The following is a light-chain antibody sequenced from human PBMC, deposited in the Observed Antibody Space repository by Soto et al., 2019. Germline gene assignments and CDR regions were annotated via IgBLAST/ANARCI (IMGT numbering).Light chain of an antibody. CDR2: AAS. CDR3: QQTYKTPLT. CDR1: QSISTY. Sequence: DIQMTQSPSSLSASVVDRVTITFRASQSISTYLNWYQQKPGKAPRLLIYAASGLPSGVPSRFSGSGSGTDFTLTISSLQPEDFATYYCQQTYKTPLTFGQGTKVDIK. V-gene: IGKV1-39*01. J-gene: IGKJ1*01.